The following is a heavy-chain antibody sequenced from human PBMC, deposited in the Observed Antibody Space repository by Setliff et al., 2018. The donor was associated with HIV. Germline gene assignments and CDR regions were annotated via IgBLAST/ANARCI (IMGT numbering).Heavy chain of an antibody. V-gene: IGHV1-2*02. Sequence: ASVKVSCKASGYTFIGHYIHWVRQAPGQGLEWMGWINPNSGGTNYAQKFQGRVTMTTDTSISTVYMELSSLTSADTAVYYCARDTVKATFSDYWGQGTLVTVSS. J-gene: IGHJ4*02. D-gene: IGHD4-17*01. CDR3: ARDTVKATFSDY. CDR1: GYTFIGHY. CDR2: INPNSGGT.